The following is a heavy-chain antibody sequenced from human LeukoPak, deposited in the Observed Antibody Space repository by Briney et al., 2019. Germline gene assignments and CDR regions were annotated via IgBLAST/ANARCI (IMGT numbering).Heavy chain of an antibody. D-gene: IGHD2-2*01. V-gene: IGHV4-59*07. CDR1: GGPKRNYY. J-gene: IGHJ4*02. CDR2: TYDCGCS. Sequence: SDTVSLTCAVSGGPKRNYYWRWIRQPPGKGLEGIGYTYDCGCSSYNPSLRSRVSISIDTSKNQFSLNLSSVTAADTAVYYCARGWASSWYYSDFWGQGTLVTVSS. CDR3: ARGWASSWYYSDF.